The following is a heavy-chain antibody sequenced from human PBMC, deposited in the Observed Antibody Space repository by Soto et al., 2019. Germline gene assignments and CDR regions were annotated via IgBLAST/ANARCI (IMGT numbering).Heavy chain of an antibody. CDR3: ARSAQWNAFDI. Sequence: QVQLQESGPGLVKPSETLSLNCTVAGGSISSVHYYWSWIRQHPGKGLEWIGYISYSGSTFYNPSIKSRLTVSVDTSKNRFSLQLTSVTAADTAAYYCARSAQWNAFDIWGQGTMVIVSS. J-gene: IGHJ3*02. D-gene: IGHD2-8*01. CDR1: GGSISSVHYY. V-gene: IGHV4-31*03. CDR2: ISYSGST.